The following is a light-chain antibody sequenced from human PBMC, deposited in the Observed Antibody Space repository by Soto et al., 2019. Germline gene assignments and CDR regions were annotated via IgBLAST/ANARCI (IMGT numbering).Light chain of an antibody. J-gene: IGLJ1*01. CDR2: LEGSGSY. V-gene: IGLV4-60*03. CDR3: ETWDSNTRV. CDR1: SGHISNI. Sequence: QPVLTQSSSASASLGSSVKLTCTLSSGHISNIIAWHQQQPGKAPRYLMKLEGSGSYNKGSGVPDRFSGSSSGADRYLTISNLQSEDEADYYCETWDSNTRVFGTGPKLTVL.